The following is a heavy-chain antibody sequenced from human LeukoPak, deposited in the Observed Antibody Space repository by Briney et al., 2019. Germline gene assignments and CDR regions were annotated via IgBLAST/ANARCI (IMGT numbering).Heavy chain of an antibody. CDR2: ISSSSGTI. V-gene: IGHV3-48*01. D-gene: IGHD3-10*01. J-gene: IGHJ4*02. CDR3: ARDLLLWFGEPLPGGGYDY. CDR1: GFTFSTYR. Sequence: PGGSLRLSCAASGFTFSTYRMNWVRQAPGKGLEWVSYISSSSGTIYYADSVQGRFTISRDNAKNSLYLQMNSLRAEDTAVYYCARDLLLWFGEPLPGGGYDYWGQGTLVTVSS.